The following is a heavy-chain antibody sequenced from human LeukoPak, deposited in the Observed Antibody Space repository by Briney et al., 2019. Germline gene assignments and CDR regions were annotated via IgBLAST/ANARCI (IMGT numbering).Heavy chain of an antibody. J-gene: IGHJ4*02. CDR3: ARYEEFSTGYSASSPRHYFDH. CDR2: IYYTGST. CDR1: GGSINTYY. V-gene: IGHV4-59*01. D-gene: IGHD3/OR15-3a*01. Sequence: SETLSLTCTVSGGSINTYYWSWIRQPPGKALECIGHIYYTGSTYYKPSLESRVTISVDTAKNQISPNLSSVTAADTAVYYCARYEEFSTGYSASSPRHYFDHWGQGTLVTVSS.